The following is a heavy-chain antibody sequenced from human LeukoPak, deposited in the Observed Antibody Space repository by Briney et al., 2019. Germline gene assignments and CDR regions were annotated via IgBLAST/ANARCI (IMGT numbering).Heavy chain of an antibody. J-gene: IGHJ4*02. CDR3: ARGKWIVATISDLYYFDY. Sequence: SETLSLTCTVSGGSISSYYWSWIRQPPGKGLEWIGYIYYSGSTNYNPSLKSRVTISVDTSKNQFSLKLSSVTAADTAVYYCARGKWIVATISDLYYFDYWGQGTLVTVSS. V-gene: IGHV4-59*01. CDR2: IYYSGST. CDR1: GGSISSYY. D-gene: IGHD5-12*01.